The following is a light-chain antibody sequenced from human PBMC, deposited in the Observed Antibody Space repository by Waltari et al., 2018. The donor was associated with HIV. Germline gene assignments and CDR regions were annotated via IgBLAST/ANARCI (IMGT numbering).Light chain of an antibody. Sequence: QSVLTQPPSVSGAPGQRVTFSCTGSSSNIGAGYDVHWYQQLPGTAPKLLIYGNNNRPSGVPDRCSGSKSGTSASRAITGFQAEDEADYYCQSYDSSLSGSWVFGGGTKLTVL. CDR3: QSYDSSLSGSWV. CDR1: SSNIGAGYD. J-gene: IGLJ3*02. V-gene: IGLV1-40*01. CDR2: GNN.